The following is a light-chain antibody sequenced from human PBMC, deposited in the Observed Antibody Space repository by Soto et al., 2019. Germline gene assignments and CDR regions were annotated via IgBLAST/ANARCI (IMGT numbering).Light chain of an antibody. CDR2: DVS. CDR1: SSDVGGYNY. V-gene: IGLV2-11*01. J-gene: IGLJ2*01. CDR3: CSYAGRYTLVV. Sequence: QSALTQPRSVCGSPGQSVTISCTGTSSDVGGYNYVSWYQQHPGKAPKLMIYDVSKRPSGVPDRFSGSKTGNTASLTISGLQAEDESDYYCCSYAGRYTLVVFCGGTKLTVL.